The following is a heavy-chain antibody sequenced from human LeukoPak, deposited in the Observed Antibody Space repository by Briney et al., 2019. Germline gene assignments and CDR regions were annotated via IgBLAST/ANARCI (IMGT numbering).Heavy chain of an antibody. CDR1: GGSFSGYY. CDR3: ARRRSGTGWFGGYYYYMDV. D-gene: IGHD3-10*01. Sequence: SETLSLTCAVYGGSFSGYYWSWIRQPPGKGLEWIGEINHSGSTNYNPSLKSRVTISVDTSKNQFSLKLSSVTAADTAVYYCARRRSGTGWFGGYYYYMDVWGKGTTVTISS. V-gene: IGHV4-34*01. J-gene: IGHJ6*03. CDR2: INHSGST.